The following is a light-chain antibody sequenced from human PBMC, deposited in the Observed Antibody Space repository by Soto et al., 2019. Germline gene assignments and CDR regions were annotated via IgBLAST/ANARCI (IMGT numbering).Light chain of an antibody. J-gene: IGLJ1*01. CDR3: SSYTSSSPPSYV. CDR1: SSDVGGYNY. Sequence: QSVLTQPASVSGSPGQSITISCTGTSSDVGGYNYVSWYQQHPGKAPKLMIYDVSNRPSGVSNRFSGSKSGNTASLTISGLQAEEEADYYCSSYTSSSPPSYVFGTGTKVTVL. CDR2: DVS. V-gene: IGLV2-14*01.